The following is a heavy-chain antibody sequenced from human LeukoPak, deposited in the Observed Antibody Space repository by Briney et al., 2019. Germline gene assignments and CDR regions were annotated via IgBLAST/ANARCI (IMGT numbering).Heavy chain of an antibody. CDR3: AKDRGDYTNWFDP. CDR2: IRYDGSNQ. Sequence: GGSLRLSCAASGFIFSSFGIHWVRQAPGKGLEWVAFIRYDGSNQYYADSVKGRFIISRDNSKNMLYLQIKSLRAEDTAVYFCAKDRGDYTNWFDPWGQGKLVTVSS. J-gene: IGHJ5*02. CDR1: GFIFSSFG. D-gene: IGHD4-17*01. V-gene: IGHV3-30*02.